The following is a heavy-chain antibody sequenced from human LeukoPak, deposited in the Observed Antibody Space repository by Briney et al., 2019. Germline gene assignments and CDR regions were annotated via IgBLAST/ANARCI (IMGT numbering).Heavy chain of an antibody. J-gene: IGHJ4*02. CDR1: GYTFTSYG. D-gene: IGHD3-10*01. CDR2: ISAYNGNT. CDR3: ARLVGYGSGSYYSSRIRNYFDY. Sequence: ASVKVSCKASGYTFTSYGSSWVRQAPGQGLEWMGWISAYNGNTNYAQKLQGRVTMTTDTSTSTAYMELRSLRSDDTAVYYCARLVGYGSGSYYSSRIRNYFDYWGQGTLVTVSS. V-gene: IGHV1-18*01.